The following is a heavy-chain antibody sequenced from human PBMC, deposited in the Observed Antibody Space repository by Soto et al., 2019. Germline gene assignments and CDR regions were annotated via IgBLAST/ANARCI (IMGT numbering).Heavy chain of an antibody. V-gene: IGHV3-13*04. CDR3: ARGGYGDCGGNDY. CDR1: GFTFSSYD. J-gene: IGHJ4*02. CDR2: IGTAGDT. Sequence: EVPLVESGGGLVQPGGSLRLSCAASGFTFSSYDMHWVRQATGKGLEWVSAIGTAGDTYYPGSVKGRFTISRENAKNSLYLQMNSLRAGDTAVYYCARGGYGDCGGNDYWGQGTLVTVSS. D-gene: IGHD4-17*01.